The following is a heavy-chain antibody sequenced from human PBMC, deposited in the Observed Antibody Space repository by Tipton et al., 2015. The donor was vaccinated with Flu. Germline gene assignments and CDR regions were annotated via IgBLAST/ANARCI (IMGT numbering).Heavy chain of an antibody. J-gene: IGHJ3*02. V-gene: IGHV4-59*01. CDR1: GGSIRSYY. CDR3: ARGGCPYYDRSSCAFAI. D-gene: IGHD3-22*01. Sequence: TLSLTCTVSGGSIRSYYRSWIRQPPGKELEWIGYMFDTGSTFYNPSFKSRGTISVDTSKNEFYLKLSSVNAADTAVYYCARGGCPYYDRSSCAFAIWGQGSMVTVSS. CDR2: MFDTGST.